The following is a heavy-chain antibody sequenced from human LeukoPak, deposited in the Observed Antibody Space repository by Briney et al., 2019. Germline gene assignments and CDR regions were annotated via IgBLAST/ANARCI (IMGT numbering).Heavy chain of an antibody. D-gene: IGHD3-16*01. CDR3: ARVYVRRGGSDLPHFDY. CDR1: GGSISSYY. Sequence: PSETLSLTCTVSGGSISSYYWSWIRQPPGKGLEWIGYIYYSGSTNYNPSLKSRVTISVDTSKNQFFLKLSSVTAADTAVHYCARVYVRRGGSDLPHFDYWGQGTLVTVSS. CDR2: IYYSGST. J-gene: IGHJ4*02. V-gene: IGHV4-59*01.